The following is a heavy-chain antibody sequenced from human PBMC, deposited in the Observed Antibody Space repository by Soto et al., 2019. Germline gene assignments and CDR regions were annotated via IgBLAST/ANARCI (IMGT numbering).Heavy chain of an antibody. CDR1: GFTFSSYW. J-gene: IGHJ4*02. CDR3: VRYSSGWYLDFPNFDY. D-gene: IGHD6-19*01. CDR2: INSDGSST. V-gene: IGHV3-74*01. Sequence: SLRLSCAASGFTFSSYWMHWVRQAPGKGLVWVSRINSDGSSTSYADSVKGRFTISRDNAKNTLYLQMNSLRAEDTAVYYCVRYSSGWYLDFPNFDYWGQGTLVTVSS.